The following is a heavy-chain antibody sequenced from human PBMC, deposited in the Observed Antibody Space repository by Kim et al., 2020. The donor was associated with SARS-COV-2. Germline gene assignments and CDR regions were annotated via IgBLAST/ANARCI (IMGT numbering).Heavy chain of an antibody. CDR1: EFIFSNYE. V-gene: IGHV3-48*03. Sequence: GGSLRLSCAASEFIFSNYEMNWVRLAPGKGLEWVSYINDIGGTKHYADSVKGRFTVSRDNAKNSLYLQMNSLRAEDTATYYCAIKSYMANYLYYYYGMDVWGRATRVSVS. CDR2: INDIGGTK. J-gene: IGHJ6*02. D-gene: IGHD3-10*01. CDR3: AIKSYMANYLYYYYGMDV.